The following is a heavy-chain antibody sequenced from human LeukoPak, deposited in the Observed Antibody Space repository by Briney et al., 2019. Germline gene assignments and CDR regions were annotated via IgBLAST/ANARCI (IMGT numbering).Heavy chain of an antibody. CDR1: GGSISSSSYY. V-gene: IGHV4-39*01. D-gene: IGHD3-16*01. CDR2: IYYSGST. Sequence: SETLSLTCTVSGGSISSSSYYWGWHRQPPGKGLEWIGTIYYSGSTYYNPSLKSRVTISVDTSKNQFSLKLSSVTAADTAVYYCARLDSIHLITYWGQGTPVTVSS. J-gene: IGHJ4*02. CDR3: ARLDSIHLITY.